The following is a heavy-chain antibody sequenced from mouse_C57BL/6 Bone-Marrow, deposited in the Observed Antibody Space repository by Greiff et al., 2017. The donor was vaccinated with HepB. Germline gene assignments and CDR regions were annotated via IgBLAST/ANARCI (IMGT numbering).Heavy chain of an antibody. CDR1: GYSITSGYY. D-gene: IGHD1-1*02. J-gene: IGHJ2*01. CDR3: AGGSVDY. CDR2: ISYDGSN. V-gene: IGHV3-6*01. Sequence: EVKLMESGPGLVKPSQSLSLTCSVPGYSITSGYYWNWIRQFPGNKLEWMGYISYDGSNNYNPSLKNRISITRDTSKNQFFLKLNSVTTEDTATYYCAGGSVDYWGQGTTLTVSS.